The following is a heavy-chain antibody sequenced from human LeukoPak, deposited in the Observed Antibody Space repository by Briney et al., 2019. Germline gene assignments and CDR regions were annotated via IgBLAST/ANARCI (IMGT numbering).Heavy chain of an antibody. D-gene: IGHD2-21*01. CDR2: ISSSGSTI. V-gene: IGHV3-48*03. CDR1: GFTFSSYE. Sequence: GGSLRLSCAASGFTFSSYEMNWVRQAPGKGLEWVSYISSSGSTIYYADSVKGRFTISRDNSKNTLYLQMNSLRAEDTAVYYCVLRFAALGYFDYWGQGNLVTVSS. CDR3: VLRFAALGYFDY. J-gene: IGHJ4*02.